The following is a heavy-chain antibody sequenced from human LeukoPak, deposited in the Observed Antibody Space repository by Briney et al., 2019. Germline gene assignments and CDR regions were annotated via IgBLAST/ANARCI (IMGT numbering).Heavy chain of an antibody. Sequence: GGSLRLSCAASGFTFSSYGMHWVRQAPGKGLEWVAVISYDGSNKYYADSVKGRFTISRDNSKNTLYLQMNSLRAEDTAVYYCAKPGLRYFDRSDYWGLGTLVTVSS. J-gene: IGHJ4*02. CDR2: ISYDGSNK. CDR3: AKPGLRYFDRSDY. V-gene: IGHV3-30*18. D-gene: IGHD3-9*01. CDR1: GFTFSSYG.